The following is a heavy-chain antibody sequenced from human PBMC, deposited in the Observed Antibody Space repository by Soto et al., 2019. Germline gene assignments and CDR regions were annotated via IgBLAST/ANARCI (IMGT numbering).Heavy chain of an antibody. CDR1: GVTVTSNY. CDR3: ARDLDAFDT. Sequence: EVQLVQSGGGLVQPGGSLRLSCAGYGVTVTSNYMNWVRQAPGKGLEWVSVIYSGENAYYADSVAGRFTISRDNSKNTLYLQMNSLRVEDTAVYYCARDLDAFDTWGQGTTVLVSS. J-gene: IGHJ3*02. V-gene: IGHV3-53*01. CDR2: IYSGENA.